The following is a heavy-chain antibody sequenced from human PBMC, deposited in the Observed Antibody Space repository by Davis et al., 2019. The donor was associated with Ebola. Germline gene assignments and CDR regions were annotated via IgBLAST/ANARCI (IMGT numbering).Heavy chain of an antibody. CDR2: IHYSGST. CDR1: GGSVSSDGYY. Sequence: MPSETLSLTCTVSGGSVSSDGYYWSWIRQPPGKGLEWIGYIHYSGSTNYNPSLKSRVTISVDTSKNQFSLKLSSVTAADTAVHYCAFNGMDVWGKGTTVTVSS. V-gene: IGHV4-61*08. J-gene: IGHJ6*04. CDR3: AFNGMDV.